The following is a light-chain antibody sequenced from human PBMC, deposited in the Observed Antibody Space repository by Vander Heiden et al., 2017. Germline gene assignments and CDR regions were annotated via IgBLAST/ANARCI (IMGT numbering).Light chain of an antibody. J-gene: IGKJ2*01. CDR1: QYISKY. Sequence: DTQMSQYPSSLSASVGDRVTITCQASQYISKYLNWYQQIAGKAPKLLIYEASDSQTGVPSRFSGSGSATNFSLTISSLQPEDIATYYCQQHDNVPYTFGQGTKVEIK. CDR3: QQHDNVPYT. CDR2: EAS. V-gene: IGKV1-33*01.